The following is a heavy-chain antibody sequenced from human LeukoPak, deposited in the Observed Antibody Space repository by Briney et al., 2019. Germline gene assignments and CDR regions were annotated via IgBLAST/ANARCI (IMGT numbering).Heavy chain of an antibody. CDR2: ISFDGSKR. CDR1: GFIFSNYA. V-gene: IGHV3-30*04. D-gene: IGHD5-24*01. J-gene: IGHJ4*02. Sequence: GGSLRLSCAASGFIFSNYAMHWVRQAPGKGLEWVAVISFDGSKRYYADSLKGRLTISRDNSENTLSLQMDSLRDEDTAVYFCAKESDSQRCLPADRGQGTLVTVSS. CDR3: AKESDSQRCLPAD.